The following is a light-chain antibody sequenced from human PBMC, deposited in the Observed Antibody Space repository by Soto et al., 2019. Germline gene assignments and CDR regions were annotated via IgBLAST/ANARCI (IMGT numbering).Light chain of an antibody. Sequence: EIVMTQSPATLSVSPGERATLSCRASQSVSSSYLAWYQQKPGQAPRLLIYAASSRATGIPVRFSGSGSGTDFTLSISRLEPEDFAVYYCQQYNNWPWTFGQGTKVDI. J-gene: IGKJ1*01. CDR3: QQYNNWPWT. CDR1: QSVSSSY. V-gene: IGKV3D-20*02. CDR2: AAS.